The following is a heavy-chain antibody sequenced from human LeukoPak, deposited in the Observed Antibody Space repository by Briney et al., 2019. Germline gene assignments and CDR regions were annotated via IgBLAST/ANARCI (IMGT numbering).Heavy chain of an antibody. Sequence: GGSLRLSCAASGFTLDYYTIHWVRQAPGKGLEWVSGITWNSAVLGYADSVKGRFTISRDNAKNSLYLQMNSLRAEDMALYYCAKTRGKYGAGTYFDSWGQGTLVTVSS. CDR3: AKTRGKYGAGTYFDS. CDR1: GFTLDYYT. CDR2: ITWNSAVL. D-gene: IGHD3-10*01. V-gene: IGHV3-9*03. J-gene: IGHJ4*02.